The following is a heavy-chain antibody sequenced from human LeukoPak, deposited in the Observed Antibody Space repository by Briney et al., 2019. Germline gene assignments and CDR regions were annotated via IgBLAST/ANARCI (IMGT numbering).Heavy chain of an antibody. CDR2: ISGYNANT. D-gene: IGHD6-19*01. CDR1: GYTFTSYG. Sequence: RASVKVSCKASGYTFTSYGISWVRQAPGQGLEWMGWISGYNANTNSAQKLQGRVTMTTDTSTSTAYMELRSLRSDDTAVYYCARVWSSGWHYYYYYYGMDVWGQGTTVTVSS. J-gene: IGHJ6*02. CDR3: ARVWSSGWHYYYYYYGMDV. V-gene: IGHV1-18*01.